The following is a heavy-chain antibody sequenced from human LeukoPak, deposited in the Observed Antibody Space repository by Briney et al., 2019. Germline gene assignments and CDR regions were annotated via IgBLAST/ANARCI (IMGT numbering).Heavy chain of an antibody. CDR2: INWNGGST. V-gene: IGHV3-20*01. J-gene: IGHJ4*02. CDR3: ARVSGYSSGWGAFFDY. Sequence: PGGSLRLSRAASGFTFDDYGMSWVRQAPGKGLEWVSGINWNGGSTGYADSVKGRFTISRDNAKNSLYLQMNSLRAEDTALYHCARVSGYSSGWGAFFDYWGQGTLVTVSS. D-gene: IGHD6-19*01. CDR1: GFTFDDYG.